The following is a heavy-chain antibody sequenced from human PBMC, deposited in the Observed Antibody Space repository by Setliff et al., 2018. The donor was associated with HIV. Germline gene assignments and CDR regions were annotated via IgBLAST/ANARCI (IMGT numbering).Heavy chain of an antibody. CDR3: ARDRSVPGTYRYFDY. CDR1: GGSISNYY. Sequence: SETLSLTCTVSGGSISNYYWTWIRQPPGKGLEWIGDIYDGGRTNYNPSLKSRVTMSVDTSKNQFSLKLTSVTAADTAVYYCARDRSVPGTYRYFDYWGQGTLVTVSS. CDR2: IYDGGRT. D-gene: IGHD2-2*01. J-gene: IGHJ4*02. V-gene: IGHV4-59*01.